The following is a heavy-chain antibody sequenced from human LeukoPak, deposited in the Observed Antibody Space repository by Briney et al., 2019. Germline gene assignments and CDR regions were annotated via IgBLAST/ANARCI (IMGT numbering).Heavy chain of an antibody. Sequence: SETLSLTCAVYGGTFSGYYWSWIRQPPGKGLEWIGEINRSGSTNYNPSLKSRVTISVDTSKNQFSLKLSSVTAADTAVYYCARDRRWYDFWSGWYYYGMDVWGQGTTVTVSS. CDR1: GGTFSGYY. D-gene: IGHD3-3*01. J-gene: IGHJ6*02. CDR3: ARDRRWYDFWSGWYYYGMDV. V-gene: IGHV4-34*01. CDR2: INRSGST.